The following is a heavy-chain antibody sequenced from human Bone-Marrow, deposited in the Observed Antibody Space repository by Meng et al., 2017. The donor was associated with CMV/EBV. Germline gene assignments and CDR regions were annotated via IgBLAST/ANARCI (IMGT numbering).Heavy chain of an antibody. CDR2: IIPIFCTA. V-gene: IGHV1-69*05. CDR3: ARTRMEVEPDGRKIKYYNYGMDV. Sequence: SVKDSCKASGGTFSRYSISWVRQAPGQGLEWMGGIIPIFCTANYAQKFQGRVTITTDESTSTAYMEPSSLRCEDTAGYYSARTRMEVEPDGRKIKYYNYGMDVWGQGTTVTVSS. CDR1: GGTFSRYS. J-gene: IGHJ6*01. D-gene: IGHD1-14*01.